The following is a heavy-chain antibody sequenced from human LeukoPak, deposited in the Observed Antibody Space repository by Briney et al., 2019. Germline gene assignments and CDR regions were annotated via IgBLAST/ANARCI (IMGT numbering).Heavy chain of an antibody. CDR3: ARGHSSGWFDY. CDR1: GFTFSSYA. Sequence: PGGSLRLSCAASGFTFSSYAMHWVRQAPGKGLEYVSAISSNGSSTYYANSVKGRFTISRDNSKNTLYLQMGSLRAEDMAVYYCARGHSSGWFDYWGQGTLVTVSS. V-gene: IGHV3-64*01. CDR2: ISSNGSST. D-gene: IGHD6-19*01. J-gene: IGHJ4*02.